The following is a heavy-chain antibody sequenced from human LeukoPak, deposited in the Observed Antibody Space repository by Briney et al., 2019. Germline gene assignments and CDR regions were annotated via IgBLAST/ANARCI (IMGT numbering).Heavy chain of an antibody. D-gene: IGHD1-26*01. CDR2: INPNSGGT. CDR3: ARDRKSYYSPGGY. CDR1: GGTFSSYA. V-gene: IGHV1-2*02. J-gene: IGHJ4*02. Sequence: ASVKVSCKASGGTFSSYAISWVRQAPGQGLEWMGWINPNSGGTNYAQKFQGRVTMTRDTSISTAYMELSRLRSDDTAVYYCARDRKSYYSPGGYWGQGTLVTVSS.